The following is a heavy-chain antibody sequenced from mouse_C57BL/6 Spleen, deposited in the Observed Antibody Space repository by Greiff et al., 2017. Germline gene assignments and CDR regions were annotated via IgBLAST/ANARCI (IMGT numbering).Heavy chain of an antibody. CDR3: ARETAQAPFDY. Sequence: QVQLQQPGAELVMPGASVKLSCKASGYTFTSSWMHWVKQRPGQGLEWIGEIDPSDSYTNYNQKFKGKSTLTVAKSSSTAYMQHSSLTSEDSAVYYCARETAQAPFDYWGQGTTLTVSS. V-gene: IGHV1-69*01. J-gene: IGHJ2*01. CDR2: IDPSDSYT. D-gene: IGHD3-2*02. CDR1: GYTFTSSW.